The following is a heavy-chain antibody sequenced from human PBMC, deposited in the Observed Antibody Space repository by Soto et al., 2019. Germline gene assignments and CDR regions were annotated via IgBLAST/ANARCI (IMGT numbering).Heavy chain of an antibody. CDR2: INPNGGST. CDR3: ARAAWTTVTNPLHDVFDV. J-gene: IGHJ3*01. Sequence: QVQLVQSGAEVKKPGASLRVSCKASGYTFTNYYIDWVRQAPGQGLEWMGIINPNGGSTTYVQKFQGRVTRTRDTSTSTVYMELSSLRSEDTAVYYCARAAWTTVTNPLHDVFDVWGQGTMVTVSS. CDR1: GYTFTNYY. D-gene: IGHD4-4*01. V-gene: IGHV1-46*03.